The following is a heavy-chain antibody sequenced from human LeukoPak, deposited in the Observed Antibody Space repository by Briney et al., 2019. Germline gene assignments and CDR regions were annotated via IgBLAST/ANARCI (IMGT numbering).Heavy chain of an antibody. CDR3: AKYGNSGWVIDC. D-gene: IGHD6-19*01. Sequence: SETLSLTCTVSGGSISSYYWSWIRQPAGKGLEWIGRIYTSGSTNYNPSLKSRVTMSVDTSKDQFSLKLSSVTAADTAVYFCAKYGNSGWVIDCWGQGTLVTVSS. J-gene: IGHJ4*02. CDR1: GGSISSYY. CDR2: IYTSGST. V-gene: IGHV4-4*07.